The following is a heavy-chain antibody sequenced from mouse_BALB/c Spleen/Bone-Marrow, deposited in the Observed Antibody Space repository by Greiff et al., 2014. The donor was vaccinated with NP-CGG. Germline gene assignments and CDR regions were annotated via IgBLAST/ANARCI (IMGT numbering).Heavy chain of an antibody. J-gene: IGHJ3*01. D-gene: IGHD3-1*01. Sequence: QVQLQQPGAELMKPGASVKISCKTSGYTFSSYWIEWVKQRPGHGLEWIGEILPGSGSTNSNEKFKGKATFTADTSSNTAYMQLSSLTSEASAVYYCARELGLRLAYWGQGTLVTVSA. V-gene: IGHV1-9*01. CDR2: ILPGSGST. CDR3: ARELGLRLAY. CDR1: GYTFSSYW.